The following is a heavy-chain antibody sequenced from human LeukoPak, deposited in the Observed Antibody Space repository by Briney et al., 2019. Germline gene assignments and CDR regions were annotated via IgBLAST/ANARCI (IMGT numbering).Heavy chain of an antibody. CDR3: ARLLDNDISGDPDTFDV. V-gene: IGHV4-59*11. J-gene: IGHJ3*01. Sequence: SETLSLTCTVSGGSLSGHYWSWIRQTPGKRLEWIGYVSYTGRTKYNPSLQSRVTISIDTSKSQFSLKLTSVTSADTAVYSCARLLDNDISGDPDTFDVWGQGTTVIVSS. CDR1: GGSLSGHY. CDR2: VSYTGRT. D-gene: IGHD3-22*01.